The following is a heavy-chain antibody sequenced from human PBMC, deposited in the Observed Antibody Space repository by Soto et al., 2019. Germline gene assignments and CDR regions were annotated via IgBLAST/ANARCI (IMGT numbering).Heavy chain of an antibody. J-gene: IGHJ4*02. CDR3: EIISDLIAATDY. CDR2: IYYSGST. CDR1: GGSISSSSYY. D-gene: IGHD6-6*01. V-gene: IGHV4-39*01. Sequence: SETLSLTCTVSGGSISSSSYYWGWICQPPGKGLEWIGSIYYSGSTYYNPSLKSRVTISVDTSKNQFSLKLSSVTAADTAVYYCEIISDLIAATDYWGQGTLVTVSS.